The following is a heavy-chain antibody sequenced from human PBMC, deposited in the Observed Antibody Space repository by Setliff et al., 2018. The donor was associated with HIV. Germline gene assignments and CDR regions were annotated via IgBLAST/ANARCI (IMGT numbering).Heavy chain of an antibody. CDR1: GYTFTSYG. J-gene: IGHJ5*02. CDR3: ASRIYYYDSSRVLREEGFDP. CDR2: ISPYNGNT. V-gene: IGHV1-18*01. D-gene: IGHD3-22*01. Sequence: ASVKVSCKASGYTFTSYGISWVRQAPGQGLEWMGWISPYNGNTKYSQKFQGRVTITRDTSASTAYMELSSLRSEDTAVYYCASRIYYYDSSRVLREEGFDPWGQGTLVTVSS.